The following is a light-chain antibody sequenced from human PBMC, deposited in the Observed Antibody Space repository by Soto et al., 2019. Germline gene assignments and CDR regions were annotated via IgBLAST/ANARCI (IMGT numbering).Light chain of an antibody. J-gene: IGKJ1*01. CDR2: VAS. Sequence: IQMTQSPSSLSASVGDRVTITCRASRYIRTALSWYQHRPGQAPKVLICVASSLQSGVPSRFSGSGYGTDFSLTISSLQPEDFATYYCLQDYNYPWTFGQGTKVEIK. V-gene: IGKV1-6*01. CDR3: LQDYNYPWT. CDR1: RYIRTA.